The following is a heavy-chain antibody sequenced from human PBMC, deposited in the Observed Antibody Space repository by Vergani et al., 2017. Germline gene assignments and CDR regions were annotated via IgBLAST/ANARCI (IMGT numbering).Heavy chain of an antibody. J-gene: IGHJ3*02. Sequence: QVQLQESGPGLVKSSQTLSLTCTVSGGSISSGSYYWSWIRQPAGKGLEWIGRIYTSGSTNYNPSLKSRVTISVATSKNQFSRKLSSVTAADTAVYYCAGRSHCSSTSCRDAFDIWGQGTMVTVSS. D-gene: IGHD2-2*01. CDR1: GGSISSGSYY. V-gene: IGHV4-61*02. CDR2: IYTSGST. CDR3: AGRSHCSSTSCRDAFDI.